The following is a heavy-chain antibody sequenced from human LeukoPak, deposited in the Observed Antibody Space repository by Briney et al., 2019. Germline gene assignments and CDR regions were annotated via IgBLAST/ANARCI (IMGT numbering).Heavy chain of an antibody. CDR2: INHSGST. Sequence: SETLSLTCAVYGGPFSGYYWSWIRQPPGKGLEWIGEINHSGSTNYNPSLESRVTISVDTSKNQFSLKLSSVTAADTAVYYCARGSTTGPQTYCGGDCYSTYFDYWGQGTLVTVSS. D-gene: IGHD2-21*02. CDR1: GGPFSGYY. V-gene: IGHV4-34*01. J-gene: IGHJ4*02. CDR3: ARGSTTGPQTYCGGDCYSTYFDY.